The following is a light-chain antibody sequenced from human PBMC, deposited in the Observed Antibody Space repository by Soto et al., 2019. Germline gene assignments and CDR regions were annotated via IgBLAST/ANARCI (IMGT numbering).Light chain of an antibody. V-gene: IGKV3-20*01. Sequence: EIVLTQSPGTLSVSPGERATLSFMAILSVSSSYLAWYQQKPGQAPRLLIYGASSRATGIPDRFSGSGSGTDFTLTISRLEPEDFAVYYCQQYGSSPPWTFGQGTKVDIK. CDR3: QQYGSSPPWT. CDR1: LSVSSSY. J-gene: IGKJ1*01. CDR2: GAS.